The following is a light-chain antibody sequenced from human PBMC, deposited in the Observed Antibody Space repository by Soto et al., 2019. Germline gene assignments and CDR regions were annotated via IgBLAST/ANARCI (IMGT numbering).Light chain of an antibody. CDR2: ESS. Sequence: QSVLTQPASVSGSPGQSITISCTGTSSDVGSYNLVSWYQQHPGKAPKLMIYESSNRPSGVSNRFSGSKSGNTASLTSSGLQAEDEADYYCCSYAGSSTPVVFGGGTKLTVL. CDR3: CSYAGSSTPVV. V-gene: IGLV2-23*01. CDR1: SSDVGSYNL. J-gene: IGLJ2*01.